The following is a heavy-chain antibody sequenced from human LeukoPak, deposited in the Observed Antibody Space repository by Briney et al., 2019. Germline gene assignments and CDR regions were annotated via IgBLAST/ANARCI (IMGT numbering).Heavy chain of an antibody. Sequence: SSETLSLTCTVSGGSISCSSYYWGWIRQPPGKGLEWIGSIYYSGSTYYNPSLKSRVTISVDTSKNQFSLKLSSVTAADTAVYYCARLRIVGATIDYWRQGTLVTVSS. CDR1: GGSISCSSYY. D-gene: IGHD1-26*01. CDR3: ARLRIVGATIDY. CDR2: IYYSGST. V-gene: IGHV4-39*01. J-gene: IGHJ4*02.